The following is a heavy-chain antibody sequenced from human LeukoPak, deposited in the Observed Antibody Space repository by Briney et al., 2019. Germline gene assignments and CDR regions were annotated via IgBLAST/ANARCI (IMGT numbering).Heavy chain of an antibody. D-gene: IGHD3-22*01. V-gene: IGHV3-48*04. Sequence: GGSLRLSCAASGFTFSSYSMNWVRQAPGKGLEWVSYISRSSVIYYADSVKGRFTISRDNAKNSLYLQMNSLRAEDTAVYYCATYSSLNRREFQYWGQGTLLTVSS. CDR1: GFTFSSYS. J-gene: IGHJ1*01. CDR3: ATYSSLNRREFQY. CDR2: ISRSSVI.